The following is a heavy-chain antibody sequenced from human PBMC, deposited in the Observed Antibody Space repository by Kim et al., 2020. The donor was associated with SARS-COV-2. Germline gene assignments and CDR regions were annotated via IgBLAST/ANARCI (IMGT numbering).Heavy chain of an antibody. V-gene: IGHV3-23*01. CDR3: AEISSGSSICLEFFQN. Sequence: GGSLRLSCAASGFTFNIYAMSWVRQAPGKGLEWVSGIRGSGESTTYADSVKGRFTISRDNSKNTLYLQMDRLRVDDTALYYCAEISSGSSICLEFFQNWGQGNLGTVSS. D-gene: IGHD3-10*01. J-gene: IGHJ1*01. CDR1: GFTFNIYA. CDR2: IRGSGEST.